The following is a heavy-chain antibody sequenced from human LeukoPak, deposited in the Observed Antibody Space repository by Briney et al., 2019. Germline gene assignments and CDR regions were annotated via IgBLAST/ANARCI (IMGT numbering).Heavy chain of an antibody. J-gene: IGHJ5*02. CDR3: ARGRGGDNSNWFDP. CDR2: IIKSGSHI. D-gene: IGHD4-23*01. Sequence: GGSLRLSCAASGFTFSDYSMNWVRQAPGKGLEWVSAIIKSGSHIYYADSVKGRFTISRDNANNSLYLQMTGLRAEDTAVYYCARGRGGDNSNWFDPWGPGTLVTVSS. CDR1: GFTFSDYS. V-gene: IGHV3-21*01.